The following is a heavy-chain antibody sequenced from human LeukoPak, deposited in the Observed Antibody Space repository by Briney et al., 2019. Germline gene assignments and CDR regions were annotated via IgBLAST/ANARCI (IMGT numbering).Heavy chain of an antibody. CDR3: ARGTTGGYSPSH. V-gene: IGHV3-21*01. Sequence: GGSLRLSCAASGFTFSTYSMNWVRQAPAKGLEWVSSISGSSSYTFYADSVRGRFTISRDNAKNSLYLQMNSLRAEDTAVYYCARGTTGGYSPSHWGQGTLVTVSS. J-gene: IGHJ4*02. D-gene: IGHD5-12*01. CDR2: ISGSSSYT. CDR1: GFTFSTYS.